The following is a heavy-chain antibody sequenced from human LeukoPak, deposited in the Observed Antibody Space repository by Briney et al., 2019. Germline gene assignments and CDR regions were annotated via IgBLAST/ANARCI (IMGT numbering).Heavy chain of an antibody. CDR1: GFTFSGSA. Sequence: GGSLRLSCAASGFTFSGSAMHWVRQASGKGLEWVGRIRSKANNYATAYAASVKGRFTISRDDSKNTAYLQMNSLKTEDTAVYYCAIHTVTKDTSADYYYGMDVWGQGTTVTVSS. D-gene: IGHD4-11*01. J-gene: IGHJ6*02. CDR3: AIHTVTKDTSADYYYGMDV. V-gene: IGHV3-73*01. CDR2: IRSKANNYAT.